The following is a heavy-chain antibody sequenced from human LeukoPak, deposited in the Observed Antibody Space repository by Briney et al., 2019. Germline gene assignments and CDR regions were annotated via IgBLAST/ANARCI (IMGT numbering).Heavy chain of an antibody. CDR3: ARPNRVRGQTANFDY. CDR2: INPNSGGT. J-gene: IGHJ4*02. V-gene: IGHV1-2*02. Sequence: GASVKVSCKASGYTFTSYGISWVRQAPGQGLEWMGWINPNSGGTNYAQKFQGRVTMTRDTSIGTAYMELSRLRSDDTAVYYCARPNRVRGQTANFDYWGQGTLVTVSS. D-gene: IGHD3-10*01. CDR1: GYTFTSYG.